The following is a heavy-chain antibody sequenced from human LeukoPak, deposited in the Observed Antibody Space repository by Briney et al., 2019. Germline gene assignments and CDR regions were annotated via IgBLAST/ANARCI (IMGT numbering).Heavy chain of an antibody. CDR2: INSDGSNT. CDR3: AAENYYDSRESY. Sequence: GGSLRLSCAASGFTINTYWMHWVRQAPGKGLVWVSRINSDGSNTGYADSVKGRFTISRDNAKNTPYLLMNSLRAEDTAVYYRAAENYYDSRESYWGQGTLVTVSS. D-gene: IGHD3-22*01. V-gene: IGHV3-74*01. CDR1: GFTINTYW. J-gene: IGHJ4*02.